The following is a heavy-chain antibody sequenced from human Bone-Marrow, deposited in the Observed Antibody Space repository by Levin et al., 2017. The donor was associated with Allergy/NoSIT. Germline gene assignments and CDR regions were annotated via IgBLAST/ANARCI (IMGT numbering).Heavy chain of an antibody. D-gene: IGHD4-17*01. CDR1: GGSITSYY. J-gene: IGHJ4*02. V-gene: IGHV4-59*01. CDR3: ARDSRDYGDYAGYFGY. CDR2: MFYPGNT. Sequence: TGGSLRLSCTVSGGSITSYYWNWIRQPPGKGLEWIGYMFYPGNTNYNPSLESRVTISVDMSKNQFSLKLRPVTAADPAVYYCARDSRDYGDYAGYFGYWGQGPLVTVPS.